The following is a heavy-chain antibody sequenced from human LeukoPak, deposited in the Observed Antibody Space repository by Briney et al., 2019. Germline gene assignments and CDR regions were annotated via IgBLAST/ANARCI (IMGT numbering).Heavy chain of an antibody. CDR1: GFTFSNYG. V-gene: IGHV3-30*03. Sequence: GRSLRLSCAASGFTFSNYGMHWVRQAPGKGLEWVAVISFDESNKYYADSVKGRFTISRDNSKNTLHLQMNSLRAEDTAVYYCADSNFDYWGQGTQVTVSS. J-gene: IGHJ4*02. CDR2: ISFDESNK. D-gene: IGHD5-18*01. CDR3: ADSNFDY.